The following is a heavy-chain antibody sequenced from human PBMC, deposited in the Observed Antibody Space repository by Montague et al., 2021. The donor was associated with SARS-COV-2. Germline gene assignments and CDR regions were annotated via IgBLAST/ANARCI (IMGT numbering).Heavy chain of an antibody. CDR3: ARHYSATLPAVY. CDR2: ISDSGST. V-gene: IGHV4-59*08. J-gene: IGHJ4*02. D-gene: IGHD2-15*01. CDR1: GDSISSFY. Sequence: SETLSLTCVVSGDSISSFYWSWFRQPPGKGLEWIGYISDSGSTNYNPSLTSRATMSVDTSKNQFSLKVNSVTAADTAVYYCARHYSATLPAVYWGQGTLVTVSS.